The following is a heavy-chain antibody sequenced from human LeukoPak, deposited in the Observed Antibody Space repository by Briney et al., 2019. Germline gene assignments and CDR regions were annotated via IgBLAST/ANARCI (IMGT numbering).Heavy chain of an antibody. CDR1: GGSISSYY. J-gene: IGHJ4*02. CDR3: ARNAGDY. Sequence: PSETLSLTCTVSGGSISSYYWSWIRQPPGKGLEWIGYIYYSGSTNYNPSLKSRVTMSVDTSKNQLYLNLRYVTAADTAVYYCARNAGDYWGQGTLVTVSS. CDR2: IYYSGST. V-gene: IGHV4-59*12. D-gene: IGHD1-14*01.